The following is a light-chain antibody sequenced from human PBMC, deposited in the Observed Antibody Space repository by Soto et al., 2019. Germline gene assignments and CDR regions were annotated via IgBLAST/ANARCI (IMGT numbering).Light chain of an antibody. CDR3: QQYNDWPLT. J-gene: IGKJ4*01. V-gene: IGKV3-15*01. Sequence: EKVMTQSPATLSVSPGERATLSCRASQSVNSNLAWYQQKPGQAPRLLLYGASTRATGIPARFSGSASGTESTLTISILQSEDSAVYYCQQYNDWPLTFGGGTKVDIK. CDR2: GAS. CDR1: QSVNSN.